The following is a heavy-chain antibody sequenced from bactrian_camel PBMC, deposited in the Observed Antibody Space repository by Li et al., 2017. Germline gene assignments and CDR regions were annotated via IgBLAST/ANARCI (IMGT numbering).Heavy chain of an antibody. J-gene: IGHJ6*01. CDR2: IKSDGSRT. D-gene: IGHD4*01. CDR1: GFTFSTYH. V-gene: IGHV3-2*01. CDR3: AADRAIYYRDYGPYRPGLGN. Sequence: HVQLVESGGGLVQPGGSLRLSCAASGFTFSTYHMSWVRQAPGKGLEWVSSIKSDGSRTYYTDSVKGGFTISRDNAKNTMYLQMNSLKPEDTAVYYCAADRAIYYRDYGPYRPGLGNWGQGTQVSVS.